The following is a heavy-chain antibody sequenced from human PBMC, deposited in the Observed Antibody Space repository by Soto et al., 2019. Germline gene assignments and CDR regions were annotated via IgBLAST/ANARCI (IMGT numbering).Heavy chain of an antibody. CDR1: GGSISSGGYY. Sequence: SETLSLTCTVSGGSISSGGYYWSWIRQHPGKGLECIGYIYYSGSTYYNPSLKSRVAMSVDTSKNQFSLKLSSVSAADTAVYYCARRRAVAGSAIDSWGQGTLVTVSS. J-gene: IGHJ4*02. CDR2: IYYSGST. CDR3: ARRRAVAGSAIDS. V-gene: IGHV4-31*03. D-gene: IGHD6-19*01.